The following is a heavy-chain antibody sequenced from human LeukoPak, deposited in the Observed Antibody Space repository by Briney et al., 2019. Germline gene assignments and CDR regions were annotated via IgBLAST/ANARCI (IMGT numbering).Heavy chain of an antibody. D-gene: IGHD6-19*01. J-gene: IGHJ4*02. CDR3: ARDPSAWAGYFDY. CDR1: GGSIGDDYW. CDR2: IYHSGST. V-gene: IGHV4-4*02. Sequence: SETLSLTCAVSGGSIGDDYWWTWVRQPPGKGLEWIGEIYHSGSTDYNPTLKGRVTISLDKSKSQFSLKLSSMTAADTAVYYCARDPSAWAGYFDYWGQGTLVTVSS.